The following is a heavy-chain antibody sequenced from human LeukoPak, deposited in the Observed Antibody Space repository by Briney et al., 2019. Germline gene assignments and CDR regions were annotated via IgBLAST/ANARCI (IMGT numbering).Heavy chain of an antibody. CDR3: ARGYDIVVVPAPRGVCDY. D-gene: IGHD2-2*01. V-gene: IGHV1-46*01. J-gene: IGHJ4*02. CDR2: INPSGGST. Sequence: GASVKVSCKASGYTFSSYYMHWVRQAPGQGLEWMGIINPSGGSTSYAQKFQGRVTMTRDTSTSTVYMELSSLRSEDTAVYYCARGYDIVVVPAPRGVCDYWGQGTLVTVSS. CDR1: GYTFSSYY.